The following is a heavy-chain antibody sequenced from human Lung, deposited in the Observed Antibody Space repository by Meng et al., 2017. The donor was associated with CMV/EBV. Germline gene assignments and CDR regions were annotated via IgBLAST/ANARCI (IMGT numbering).Heavy chain of an antibody. Sequence: GGSLRLXCAASGFSISTYAMQWVRQAPGKGLEWVAFISFDASNKRYADSVKGRFSISRDKSKDTLYLEMNSLRTEDTAVYDCARDAIMRPTSRSGICCIDVWGQGTMVTVSS. CDR2: ISFDASNK. J-gene: IGHJ4*02. CDR1: GFSISTYA. D-gene: IGHD3-10*01. CDR3: ARDAIMRPTSRSGICCIDV. V-gene: IGHV3-30*01.